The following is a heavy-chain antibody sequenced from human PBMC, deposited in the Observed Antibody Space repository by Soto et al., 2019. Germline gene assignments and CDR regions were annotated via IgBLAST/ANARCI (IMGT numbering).Heavy chain of an antibody. CDR2: IGSSGGST. CDR3: AKSLYFGDYVKNFDY. V-gene: IGHV3-23*01. Sequence: GGSLRLSCAASRFTFSSYGMSWVRQTPGKGLEWVSAIGSSGGSTYYADSVKGRFTISRDNSKNTLYLQMNSLRAEDTAVYYCAKSLYFGDYVKNFDYWGRGT. D-gene: IGHD4-17*01. J-gene: IGHJ4*02. CDR1: RFTFSSYG.